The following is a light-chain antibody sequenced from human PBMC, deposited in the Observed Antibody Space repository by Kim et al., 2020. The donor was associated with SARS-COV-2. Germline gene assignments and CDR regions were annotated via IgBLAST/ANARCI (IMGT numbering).Light chain of an antibody. V-gene: IGLV3-21*04. CDR3: QVWDSSSDHWV. CDR2: YDS. Sequence: PGKTARITFGGNNIGSKSVHWYQQKPGQAPVLVIYYDSDRPSGIPERFSGSNSGNTATLTISRVEAGDEADYYCQVWDSSSDHWVFGGGTKLTVL. CDR1: NIGSKS. J-gene: IGLJ3*02.